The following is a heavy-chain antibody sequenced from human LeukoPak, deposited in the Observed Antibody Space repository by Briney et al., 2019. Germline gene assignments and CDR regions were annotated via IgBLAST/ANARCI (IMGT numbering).Heavy chain of an antibody. V-gene: IGHV3-23*01. J-gene: IGHJ4*02. CDR1: GFTFSSYA. Sequence: GGSLRLSCAASGFTFSSYAMSWVRQAPGKGLEWVSAISGSGGSTYYADSVKGRFTISRDDSKNTLYLQMNSLRAEDTAVYYCASQGPLSGSFDYWGQGTLVTVSS. D-gene: IGHD1-26*01. CDR2: ISGSGGST. CDR3: ASQGPLSGSFDY.